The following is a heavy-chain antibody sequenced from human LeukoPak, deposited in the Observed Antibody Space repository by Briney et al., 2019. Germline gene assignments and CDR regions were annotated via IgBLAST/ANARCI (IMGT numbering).Heavy chain of an antibody. CDR3: ARSGLVRGVST. Sequence: SETLSLTCTVSGDSMTNYHWTWIRQPPGKELEWIGSISYSGTTNYNPSLKSRVTMSVDTSNSQFSLKLNSVTAADTAFYYCARSGLVRGVSTWGQGTLVTVSS. D-gene: IGHD3-10*01. CDR1: GDSMTNYH. V-gene: IGHV4-59*01. CDR2: ISYSGTT. J-gene: IGHJ4*02.